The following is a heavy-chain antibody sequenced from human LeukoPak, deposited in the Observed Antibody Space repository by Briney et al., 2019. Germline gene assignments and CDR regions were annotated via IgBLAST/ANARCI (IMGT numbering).Heavy chain of an antibody. CDR1: GYTFTSCD. D-gene: IGHD6-19*01. V-gene: IGHV1-8*01. CDR3: TRGSSGRRDN. J-gene: IGHJ4*02. CDR2: TNPNSGNT. Sequence: ASVKVSCKASGYTFTSCDINWVRQATGQGLEWMGWTNPNSGNTGYGQSFQGRITMTRDISIGTAYMELSNLTSEDTAIYYCTRGSSGRRDNWGQGTLVTASA.